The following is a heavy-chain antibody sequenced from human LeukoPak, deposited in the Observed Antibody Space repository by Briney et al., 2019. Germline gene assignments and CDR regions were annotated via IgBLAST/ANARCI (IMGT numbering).Heavy chain of an antibody. CDR1: GSIFTSYW. D-gene: IGHD2-21*01. CDR3: ARRDSDWYYFGY. Sequence: GASLQISCEGAGSIFTSYWIGWGRQVPGKGLEWMGIIYPGDSDTKYSPSFQGQVTISADKSINTAYLQWSSLKASDTAMYYCARRDSDWYYFGYWGQGSLVTVSS. V-gene: IGHV5-51*01. CDR2: IYPGDSDT. J-gene: IGHJ4*02.